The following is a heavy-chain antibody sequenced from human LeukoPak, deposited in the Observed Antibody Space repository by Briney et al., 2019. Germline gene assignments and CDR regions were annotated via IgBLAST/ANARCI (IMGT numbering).Heavy chain of an antibody. CDR3: ATHPLGYFDS. Sequence: SVKVSCKFSGYTLTELSMHWVRQAPGKGLEWLGGFDPEDGEAFYAQKFQGRVTMTEDTSTDTAYMELSSLRSEDTAVYYYATHPLGYFDSWGQGTLVTVSS. V-gene: IGHV1-24*01. CDR1: GYTLTELS. J-gene: IGHJ4*02. CDR2: FDPEDGEA.